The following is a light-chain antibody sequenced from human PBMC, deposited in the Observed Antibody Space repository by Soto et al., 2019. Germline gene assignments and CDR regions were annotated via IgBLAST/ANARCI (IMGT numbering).Light chain of an antibody. CDR2: LSSDGSH. CDR1: SGHSSYA. J-gene: IGLJ2*01. CDR3: QTWDTGARVV. Sequence: QLVLTQSPSASASLGASVKLTCTLSSGHSSYAIAWHQQQPEKGPRYLMKLSSDGSHSKGDGIPDRFSGSSSGAERYLTISSLQSEDEDDYYCQTWDTGARVVFGGGTKLTVL. V-gene: IGLV4-69*01.